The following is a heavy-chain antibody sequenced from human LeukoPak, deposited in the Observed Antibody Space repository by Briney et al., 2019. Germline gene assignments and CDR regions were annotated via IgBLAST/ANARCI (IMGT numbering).Heavy chain of an antibody. D-gene: IGHD3-22*01. CDR2: ISGSGGST. J-gene: IGHJ3*02. CDR3: AKTLEYYYDSSGYYEGDAFDI. CDR1: GFTFSSYS. V-gene: IGHV3-23*01. Sequence: RTGGSLRLSCAASGFTFSSYSMSWVRQAPGKGLEWVSAISGSGGSTYYADSVKGRFTISRDNSKNTLYLQMNSLRAEDTAVYYCAKTLEYYYDSSGYYEGDAFDIWGQGTMVTVSS.